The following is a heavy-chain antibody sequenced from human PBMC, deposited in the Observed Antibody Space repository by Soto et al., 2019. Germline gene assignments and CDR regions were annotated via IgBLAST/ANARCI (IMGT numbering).Heavy chain of an antibody. Sequence: PGGSLRLSCAASGFTFSSYAMSWVRQAPGKGLEWVSAISGSGGSTYYADSVKGRFTISRDNSKNTLYLQMNSLRAEDTAVYYCAKGVTRGGYYYGMDVWGQGTTVTVSS. CDR2: ISGSGGST. CDR3: AKGVTRGGYYYGMDV. J-gene: IGHJ6*02. CDR1: GFTFSSYA. D-gene: IGHD2-21*02. V-gene: IGHV3-23*01.